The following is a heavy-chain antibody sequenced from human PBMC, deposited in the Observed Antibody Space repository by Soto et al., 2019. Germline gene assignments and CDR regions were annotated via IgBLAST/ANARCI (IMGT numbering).Heavy chain of an antibody. CDR2: INHSGST. CDR3: ARAGLTMVRNNWFDP. D-gene: IGHD3-10*01. Sequence: SETLSLTCAVYGGSFSGYYWSWIRQPPGKGLEWIGEINHSGSTNYNPSLKSRVTISVDTSKNQFSLKLSSATAADTAVYYCARAGLTMVRNNWFDPWGQGTLVTVSS. V-gene: IGHV4-34*01. J-gene: IGHJ5*02. CDR1: GGSFSGYY.